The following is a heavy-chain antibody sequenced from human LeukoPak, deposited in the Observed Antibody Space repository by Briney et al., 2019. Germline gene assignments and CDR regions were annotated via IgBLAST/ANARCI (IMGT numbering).Heavy chain of an antibody. J-gene: IGHJ5*01. V-gene: IGHV3-11*01. CDR3: AREHCSTTSCYFDS. D-gene: IGHD2-2*01. Sequence: GGSLRLSCAASGFTSSDYYMSWMRQAPGQGLEWVSYISTSGSTIYHADSVKGRFTISRDNAKNSLYLQMNSLRAEDTAVYYCAREHCSTTSCYFDSWGQGSLVTVSS. CDR2: ISTSGSTI. CDR1: GFTSSDYY.